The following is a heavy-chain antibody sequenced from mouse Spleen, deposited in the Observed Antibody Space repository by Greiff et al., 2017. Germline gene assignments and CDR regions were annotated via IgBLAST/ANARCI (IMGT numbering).Heavy chain of an antibody. CDR1: GYTFTDYN. CDR3: AREYYGSSYLFAY. V-gene: IGHV1-18*01. CDR2: INPNNGGT. D-gene: IGHD1-1*01. Sequence: EVQLQQSGPELVKPGASVKIPCKASGYTFTDYNMDWVKQSHGKSLEWIGDINPNNGGTNYNQKFKGKATLTVDKSSSTAYMELRSLTSEDTAVYYCAREYYGSSYLFAYWGQGTLVTVSA. J-gene: IGHJ3*01.